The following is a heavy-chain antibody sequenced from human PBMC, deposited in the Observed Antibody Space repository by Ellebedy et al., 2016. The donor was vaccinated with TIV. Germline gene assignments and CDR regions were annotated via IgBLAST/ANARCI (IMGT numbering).Heavy chain of an antibody. J-gene: IGHJ3*02. Sequence: GESLKISCAASGFTVNGNYMSWVRQTPGKGLEWVSLIFSDDKTFHADSVRGRFTISRDNSKNTLYLHMNNLRVEDTAVYYCVRAYTEILVNTPTGAYDIWGQGTRVTVSS. V-gene: IGHV3-53*01. D-gene: IGHD1-26*01. CDR1: GFTVNGNY. CDR2: IFSDDKT. CDR3: VRAYTEILVNTPTGAYDI.